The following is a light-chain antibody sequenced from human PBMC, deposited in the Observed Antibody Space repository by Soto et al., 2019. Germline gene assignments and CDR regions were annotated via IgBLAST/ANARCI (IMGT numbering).Light chain of an antibody. J-gene: IGKJ3*01. CDR3: QQAHSFPLT. V-gene: IGKV1-12*01. CDR1: QDINRW. Sequence: DIQMTQSPSSVSASVGDRVTISCRASQDINRWLAWHQQKPGEAPNLLIFSASSLQSGVPSKFSGSGSGTDFTLTITNPQPEDVATYYCQQAHSFPLTFGPGTKVDLK. CDR2: SAS.